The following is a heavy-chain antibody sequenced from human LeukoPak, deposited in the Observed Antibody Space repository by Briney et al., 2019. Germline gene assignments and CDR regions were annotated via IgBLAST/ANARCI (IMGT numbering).Heavy chain of an antibody. V-gene: IGHV3-30-3*01. D-gene: IGHD6-19*01. CDR1: GFTFSSYA. CDR2: ISYDGSNK. CDR3: AKGLSNPAVAGTGYFDY. Sequence: PGRSLRLSCAASGFTFSSYAMHWVRQAPGKGLEWVAVISYDGSNKYYADSVKGRFTISRDNSKNTLYLQMNSLRAEDTAVYYCAKGLSNPAVAGTGYFDYWGQGTLVTVSS. J-gene: IGHJ4*02.